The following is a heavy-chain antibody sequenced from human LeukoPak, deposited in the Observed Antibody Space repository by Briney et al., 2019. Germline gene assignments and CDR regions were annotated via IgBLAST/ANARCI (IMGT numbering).Heavy chain of an antibody. D-gene: IGHD5-24*01. J-gene: IGHJ4*02. CDR1: GFTFSSYV. CDR3: ARDQGDGCPFD. Sequence: TGGSLRLSCAASGFTFSSYVLHWVRQAPGKGLEYVSAISNSGGSTYYANSVKGRFTISRDNSKNTLYLQMSSLRAEDMAVYYCARDQGDGCPFDWGQGTLVTVSS. CDR2: ISNSGGST. V-gene: IGHV3-64*01.